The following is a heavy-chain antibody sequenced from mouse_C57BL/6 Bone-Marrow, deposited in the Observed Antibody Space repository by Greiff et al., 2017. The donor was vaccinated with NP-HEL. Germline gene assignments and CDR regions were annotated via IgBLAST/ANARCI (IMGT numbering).Heavy chain of an antibody. J-gene: IGHJ3*01. CDR3: ARGGNYYGRTFAY. D-gene: IGHD1-1*01. Sequence: VQLVESGADLAKPGASVKLSCKASGYTFTSYWMHWVKQRPGQGLEWIGYINPSSGYTKYNQKFKDQATLTADKSSSKNYMQLSSQTYEDSAVYYCARGGNYYGRTFAYWGQGTLVTVSA. CDR1: GYTFTSYW. CDR2: INPSSGYT. V-gene: IGHV1-7*01.